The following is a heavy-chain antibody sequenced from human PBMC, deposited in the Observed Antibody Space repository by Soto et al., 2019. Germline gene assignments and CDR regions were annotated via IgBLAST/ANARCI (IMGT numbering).Heavy chain of an antibody. D-gene: IGHD5-12*01. CDR3: ARDSLKYSGYDFYYYYYGMDV. CDR1: GGSVSSGSYY. J-gene: IGHJ6*02. V-gene: IGHV4-61*01. Sequence: PSEPLSLTCTVSGGSVSSGSYYWSWIRQPPGKGLEWIGYIYYSGSTNYNPSLKSRVTISVDTSKNQFSLKLSSVTAADTAVYYCARDSLKYSGYDFYYYYYGMDVWGQGTTVTVSS. CDR2: IYYSGST.